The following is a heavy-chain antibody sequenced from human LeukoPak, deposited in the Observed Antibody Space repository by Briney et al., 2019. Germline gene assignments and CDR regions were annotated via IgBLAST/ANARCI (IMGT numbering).Heavy chain of an antibody. D-gene: IGHD3-3*01. Sequence: SETLSLTCAVYGGSFSGYYWSWIRQPPGKGLEWIGEINHSGSTNYNPSLKSRVTISVDTSKNQFSLKLSSVTAADTAVYYCAREYYDFWSGCCHFDYWGQGTPVTVSS. CDR2: INHSGST. V-gene: IGHV4-34*01. J-gene: IGHJ4*02. CDR1: GGSFSGYY. CDR3: AREYYDFWSGCCHFDY.